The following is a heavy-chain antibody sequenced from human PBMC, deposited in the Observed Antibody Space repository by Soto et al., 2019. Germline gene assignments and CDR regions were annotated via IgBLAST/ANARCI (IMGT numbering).Heavy chain of an antibody. CDR3: ARSSYGYGMDV. D-gene: IGHD5-18*01. V-gene: IGHV4-34*01. J-gene: IGHJ6*02. CDR1: GGSFSGYY. Sequence: SETLSLTCAVYGGSFSGYYWSWIRQPPGKGLEWIGEINHSGSTNYNPSLKSRVTISVDTSKNQFSLKLNSVTAADTAVYYCARSSYGYGMDVWGQGTTVTVSS. CDR2: INHSGST.